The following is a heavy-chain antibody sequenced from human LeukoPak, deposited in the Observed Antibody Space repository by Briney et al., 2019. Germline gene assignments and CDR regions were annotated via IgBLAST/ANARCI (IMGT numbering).Heavy chain of an antibody. CDR1: GYTFTSYD. Sequence: GASVKVSCKASGYTFTSYDINWVRQATGQGLEWMGWMNPNSGNTGYAQKFQGRVTMTRNTPISTAYMELSSLRSEDTAVYYCARGPLTTYCSGGSCRQYYYYGMDVWGQGTTVTVSS. J-gene: IGHJ6*02. D-gene: IGHD2-15*01. V-gene: IGHV1-8*01. CDR3: ARGPLTTYCSGGSCRQYYYYGMDV. CDR2: MNPNSGNT.